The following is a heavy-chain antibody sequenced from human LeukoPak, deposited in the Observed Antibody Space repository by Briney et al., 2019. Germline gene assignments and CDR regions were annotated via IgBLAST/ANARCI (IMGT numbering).Heavy chain of an antibody. D-gene: IGHD3-22*01. CDR1: GITLSNYG. Sequence: GGSLRFSCAVSGITLSNYGMTWVGKAPGKGLEWVAGISDTGGRPNYADSVKGRFTISRDNPKNTLYLQMNSLRAEDTAVYFCAKRGVVIRVILVGFHKEAYYFDSWGQGALVTVSS. CDR3: AKRGVVIRVILVGFHKEAYYFDS. CDR2: ISDTGGRP. V-gene: IGHV3-23*01. J-gene: IGHJ4*02.